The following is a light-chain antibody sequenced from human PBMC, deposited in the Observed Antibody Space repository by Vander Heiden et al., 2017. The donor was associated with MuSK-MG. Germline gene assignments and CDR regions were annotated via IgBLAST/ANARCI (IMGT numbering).Light chain of an antibody. CDR1: QDMSNY. Sequence: MTQSPSSLSASVGDRVTITCQASQDMSNYLNWYQQKPGKAPKLLIYDASNLETGVPSKFSGSGSGTDFTFTISSLQPEDIATYYCQQYDTLITF. V-gene: IGKV1-33*01. J-gene: IGKJ5*01. CDR2: DAS. CDR3: QQYDTLIT.